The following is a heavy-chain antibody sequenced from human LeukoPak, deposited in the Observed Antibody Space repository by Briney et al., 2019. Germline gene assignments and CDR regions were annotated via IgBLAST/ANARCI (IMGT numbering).Heavy chain of an antibody. J-gene: IGHJ4*02. V-gene: IGHV3-23*01. CDR2: ISPSGDIT. CDR1: GFTFSNHG. D-gene: IGHD6-6*01. Sequence: GGSLRLSCTASGFTFSNHGMDWVRQAPGKGLEWVSGISPSGDITYYADPVKGRFTISRDNANNSLYLQMNSLRAEDTALYYCARGSSFHNYWGQGTLVTVSS. CDR3: ARGSSFHNY.